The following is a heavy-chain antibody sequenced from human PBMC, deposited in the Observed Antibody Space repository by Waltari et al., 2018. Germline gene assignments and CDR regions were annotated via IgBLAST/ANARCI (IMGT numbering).Heavy chain of an antibody. Sequence: QVQLQQWGAGLLKPSETLSLTCAVYGGSFSGYYWSWIRQPPGKGLEGIGEINHSGSTNYNPSLKSRVTISVDTSKNQFSLKLSSVTAADTAVYYCARHNVVRGVILYYFDYWGQGTLVTVSS. D-gene: IGHD3-10*01. V-gene: IGHV4-34*01. CDR3: ARHNVVRGVILYYFDY. CDR2: INHSGST. J-gene: IGHJ4*02. CDR1: GGSFSGYY.